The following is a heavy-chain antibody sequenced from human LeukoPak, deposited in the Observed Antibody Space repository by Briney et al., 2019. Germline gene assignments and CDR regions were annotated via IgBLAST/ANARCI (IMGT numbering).Heavy chain of an antibody. V-gene: IGHV1-69*05. Sequence: SVKVSCKASGGTFSSYAISWVRQAPGQGLEWMGGIIPIFGTANYAQKFQGRVTITTDEPTSTAYMELSSLRSEDTAVYYCARAGAIAAYFDYWGQGTLVTVSS. J-gene: IGHJ4*02. CDR1: GGTFSSYA. CDR3: ARAGAIAAYFDY. D-gene: IGHD6-13*01. CDR2: IIPIFGTA.